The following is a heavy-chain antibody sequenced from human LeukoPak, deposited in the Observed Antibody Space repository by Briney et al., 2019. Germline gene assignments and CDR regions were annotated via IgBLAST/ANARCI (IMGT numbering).Heavy chain of an antibody. V-gene: IGHV3-48*03. D-gene: IGHD1-7*01. CDR1: GFPFGSYE. Sequence: GGSLRLYCAASGFPFGSYEMNWVRQAPGMGLEWVSYISSGGRTIHYADSVKGRFTISRDNAKNSLYLQMNSLRAEDTAVYYCVRNYYLDFWGQETLVTVSS. J-gene: IGHJ4*02. CDR3: VRNYYLDF. CDR2: ISSGGRTI.